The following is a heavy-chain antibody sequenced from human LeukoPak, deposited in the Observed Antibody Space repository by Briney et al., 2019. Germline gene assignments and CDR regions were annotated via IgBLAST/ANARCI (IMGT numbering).Heavy chain of an antibody. J-gene: IGHJ1*01. CDR1: GFTVSSNY. V-gene: IGHV3-53*01. D-gene: IGHD3-22*01. Sequence: GGSLRLSCAASGFTVSSNYMSWVRQAPGKGLEWVSVIYSGGSTYYADSVKGRFTISRDNSKNTLYLQMNSLRAEDTAVYYCARVRYYYDSSGYYDRYFQHWGQGTLVTVSS. CDR3: ARVRYYYDSSGYYDRYFQH. CDR2: IYSGGST.